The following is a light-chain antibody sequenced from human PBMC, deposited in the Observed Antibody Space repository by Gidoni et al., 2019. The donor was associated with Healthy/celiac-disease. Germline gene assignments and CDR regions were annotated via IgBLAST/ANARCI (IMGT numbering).Light chain of an antibody. CDR3: QQYYSTPPT. V-gene: IGKV4-1*01. J-gene: IGKJ1*01. CDR1: QSVLYSSNNKNY. CDR2: WAS. Sequence: DLVMTQSPDSLAVSLGERATINCKSSQSVLYSSNNKNYLAWYQQKPVQPPKRLIYWASTREYGVPDRFSGSGSGTDFILTISSLQAEDVAVYYCQQYYSTPPTFGQGTKVEIK.